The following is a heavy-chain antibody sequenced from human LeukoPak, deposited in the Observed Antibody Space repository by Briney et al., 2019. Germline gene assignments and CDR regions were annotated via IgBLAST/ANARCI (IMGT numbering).Heavy chain of an antibody. V-gene: IGHV4-34*01. D-gene: IGHD3-10*01. CDR3: ARGKEPRTYYYGSGSSPNWFDP. CDR1: GGSFSGYY. CDR2: INHSGST. J-gene: IGHJ5*02. Sequence: PSETLSLTCAVYGGSFSGYYWSWIRQPPGKGLEWIGEINHSGSTNYNPSLKSRVPISVDTSKNQFALKLSCVTAADTAVYYCARGKEPRTYYYGSGSSPNWFDPWGQGTLVTVSS.